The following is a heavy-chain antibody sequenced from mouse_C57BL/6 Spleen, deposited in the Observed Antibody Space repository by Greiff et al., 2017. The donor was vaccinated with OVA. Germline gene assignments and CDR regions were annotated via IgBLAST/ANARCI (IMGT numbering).Heavy chain of an antibody. CDR1: GYTFTSYG. Sequence: QVQLQQSGAELARPGASVKPSCKASGYTFTSYGISWVKQRTGQGFEWIGEIYPRSGNTYYNEKFKGKATLTADKSSSTAYMELRSLTSEDSAVYFCARWESLWYFDVWGTGTTVTVSS. V-gene: IGHV1-81*01. D-gene: IGHD4-1*01. CDR3: ARWESLWYFDV. J-gene: IGHJ1*03. CDR2: IYPRSGNT.